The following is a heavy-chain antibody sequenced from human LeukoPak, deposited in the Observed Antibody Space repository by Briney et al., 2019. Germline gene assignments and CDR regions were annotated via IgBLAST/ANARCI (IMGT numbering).Heavy chain of an antibody. V-gene: IGHV3-21*01. Sequence: GGSLRLSCAASGFTFSNYVINWVRQAPWKGLEWVSSISSGSTFIYYADSVKGRFTISRDNANTSLFLQMSSLRDGDTAVYYCARGSTSGLKSYYFDYWGQGTLVTVSS. CDR3: ARGSTSGLKSYYFDY. CDR1: GFTFSNYV. CDR2: ISSGSTFI. D-gene: IGHD6-13*01. J-gene: IGHJ4*02.